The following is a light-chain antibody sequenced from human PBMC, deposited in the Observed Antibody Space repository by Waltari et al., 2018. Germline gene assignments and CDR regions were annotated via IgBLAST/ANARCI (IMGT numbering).Light chain of an antibody. CDR3: SSYAGSNNLV. Sequence: QSALTQPPSASGSPGQSVTISCTGISRAVGGYNYVSWYQQHPGKAPKLMIYEVSKRPSGVPDRFSGSKSGNTASLTVSGLQPEDEADYYCSSYAGSNNLVFGGGTKLTVL. J-gene: IGLJ2*01. V-gene: IGLV2-8*01. CDR2: EVS. CDR1: SRAVGGYNY.